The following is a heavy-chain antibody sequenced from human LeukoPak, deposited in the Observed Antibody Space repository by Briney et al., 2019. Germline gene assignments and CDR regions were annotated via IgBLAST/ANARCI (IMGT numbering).Heavy chain of an antibody. D-gene: IGHD5-12*01. J-gene: IGHJ5*02. CDR2: ISGSGSST. CDR1: GSTFSSYA. V-gene: IGHV3-23*01. Sequence: GGSLRLSCAASGSTFSSYAMSWVRQAPGKGLEWVSAISGSGSSTYYADSEKGRFTISRDNSKNTLYLQMNSLRAEDTAVYYCMNRRLATITWGQGTLVTVSS. CDR3: MNRRLATIT.